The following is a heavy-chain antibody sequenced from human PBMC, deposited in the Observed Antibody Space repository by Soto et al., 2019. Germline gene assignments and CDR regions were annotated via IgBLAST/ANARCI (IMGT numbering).Heavy chain of an antibody. V-gene: IGHV3-11*06. Sequence: PGGSLRLSCAASGFTFSDYYMSWIRQAPGKGLEWVSYISSSSSYTNYADSVKGRFTISRDNAKNSLYLQMNSLRAEDTAVYYCARDRSSSWYNNWFDPWGQGTLVTVSS. CDR1: GFTFSDYY. CDR3: ARDRSSSWYNNWFDP. CDR2: ISSSSSYT. D-gene: IGHD6-13*01. J-gene: IGHJ5*02.